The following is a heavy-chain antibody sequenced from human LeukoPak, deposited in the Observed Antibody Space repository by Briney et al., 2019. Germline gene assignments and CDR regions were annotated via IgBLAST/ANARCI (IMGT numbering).Heavy chain of an antibody. Sequence: GGSLRLSCAASGFTFSSYAMHWVRQAPGKGLERVAVISYDGSNKYYADSVKGRLTISRDNSKNTLYLQMNSLRAEDTAVYYCARDPLGTRPGFDYWGQGTLVTVSS. CDR2: ISYDGSNK. J-gene: IGHJ4*02. CDR1: GFTFSSYA. D-gene: IGHD1-1*01. CDR3: ARDPLGTRPGFDY. V-gene: IGHV3-30*04.